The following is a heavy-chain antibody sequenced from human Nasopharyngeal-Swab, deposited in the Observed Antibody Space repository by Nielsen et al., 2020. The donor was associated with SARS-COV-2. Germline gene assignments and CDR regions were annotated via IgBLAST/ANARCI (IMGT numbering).Heavy chain of an antibody. CDR3: ARTVYSGSYYQNDAFDI. J-gene: IGHJ3*02. CDR1: RDSFTSYW. CDR2: IYPGDSDT. V-gene: IGHV5-51*01. D-gene: IGHD1-26*01. Sequence: KVSCKGSRDSFTSYWIGWVRQMPGKGLEWMGIIYPGDSDTRYSPSFQGQVTISADKSISTAYLQWSSLKASDTAMYYCARTVYSGSYYQNDAFDIWGQGTMVTVSS.